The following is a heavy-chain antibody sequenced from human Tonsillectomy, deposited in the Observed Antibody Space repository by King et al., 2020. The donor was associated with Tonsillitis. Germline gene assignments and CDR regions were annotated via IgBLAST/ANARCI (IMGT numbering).Heavy chain of an antibody. CDR1: GYSFTNYW. V-gene: IGHV5-51*03. J-gene: IGHJ3*02. D-gene: IGHD1-26*01. CDR2: IYPGGSDT. CDR3: ARRGGGSLDGFDI. Sequence: QLVQSGAEVKKPGESLKISCKGSGYSFTNYWIGWVCQMPGKGLEWMGIIYPGGSDTRYSPSFQGQVTISADKSLSTAFLQWSSLRASDSAMYYCARRGGGSLDGFDIWGQGTMVTVSS.